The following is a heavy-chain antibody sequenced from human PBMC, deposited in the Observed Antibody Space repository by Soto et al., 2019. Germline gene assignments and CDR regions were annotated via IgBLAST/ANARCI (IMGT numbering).Heavy chain of an antibody. CDR2: IVAVLGTP. J-gene: IGHJ5*02. CDR3: VRGSHYLSTGYYFDN. CDR1: GGVFSNYA. D-gene: IGHD2-15*01. Sequence: QVQLVQSGTEVKKPGSSVKLSCKASGGVFSNYALTWVRQAPGQGREWVGGIVAVLGTPNYAPKFKGRVTGTGDESARTGYMESSRLTSEDTAMYFSVRGSHYLSTGYYFDNWGQGTLVTVSS. V-gene: IGHV1-69*01.